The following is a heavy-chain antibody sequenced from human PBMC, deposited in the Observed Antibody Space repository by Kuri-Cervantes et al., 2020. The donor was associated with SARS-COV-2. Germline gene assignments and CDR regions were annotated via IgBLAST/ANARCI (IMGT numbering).Heavy chain of an antibody. D-gene: IGHD3-10*01. CDR1: GFTFGDYA. J-gene: IGHJ4*02. Sequence: GGSLRLFCATSGFTFGDYAMSWFRQAPGKGLEWVGRIKSKTDGGTTDYAAPVKGRFTISRDDSKNTLYLQMNSLKTEDTAVYYCTTVRFGELLQYYFDYWGQGTLVTVSS. V-gene: IGHV3-15*01. CDR2: IKSKTDGGTT. CDR3: TTVRFGELLQYYFDY.